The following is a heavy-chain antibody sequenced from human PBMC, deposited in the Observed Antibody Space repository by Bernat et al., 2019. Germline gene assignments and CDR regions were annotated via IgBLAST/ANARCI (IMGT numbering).Heavy chain of an antibody. CDR2: ISRGGDT. CDR1: GFTVSSTD. Sequence: EVRLVGTGGGLIQPGGSLRLSCVASGFTVSSTDMNWVRQAPGKGLEWVSIISRGGDTFYADSVKGRFTISRDNSKDTLYLQMNSLRPEDTAVYYCTRRGYNYCWGASDIWGQGTMVTVSS. CDR3: TRRGYNYCWGASDI. J-gene: IGHJ3*02. D-gene: IGHD5-18*01. V-gene: IGHV3-53*05.